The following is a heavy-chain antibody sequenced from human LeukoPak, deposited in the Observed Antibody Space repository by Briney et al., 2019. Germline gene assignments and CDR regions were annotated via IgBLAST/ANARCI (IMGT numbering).Heavy chain of an antibody. CDR3: AKDPLYIDY. CDR1: GFTCSSYG. Sequence: GGSLRLSCAASGFTCSSYGMLWVRQAPGKGLEWVAFIRYDATNTYYADSVKGRFTISRDNSKNTLSLQMNSLRPEVTAPYYCAKDPLYIDYWGQGTLVTVSS. D-gene: IGHD2-2*02. CDR2: IRYDATNT. V-gene: IGHV3-30*02. J-gene: IGHJ4*02.